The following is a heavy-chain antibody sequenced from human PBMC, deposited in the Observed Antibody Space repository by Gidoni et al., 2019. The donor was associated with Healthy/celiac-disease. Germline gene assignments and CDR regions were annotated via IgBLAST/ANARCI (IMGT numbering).Heavy chain of an antibody. CDR2: INHSGST. D-gene: IGHD3-10*01. V-gene: IGHV4-34*01. Sequence: QVQLQQWGAGLLKPSETLSLTCDAYGGSFSGYYWSWIRQPPGKGLEWIGEINHSGSTNYNPSLKSRVTISVDTSKNQFSLKLSSVTAADTAVYYCARGLGYYGSGSYFDYWGQGTLVTVSS. J-gene: IGHJ4*02. CDR3: ARGLGYYGSGSYFDY. CDR1: GGSFSGYY.